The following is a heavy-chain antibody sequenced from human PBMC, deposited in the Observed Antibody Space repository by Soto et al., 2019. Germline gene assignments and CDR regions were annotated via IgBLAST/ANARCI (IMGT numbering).Heavy chain of an antibody. D-gene: IGHD4-17*01. CDR2: IYYSGST. Sequence: ASETLSLTFTVSGGSISNDNYYWSWIRQPPGKGLEWIAYIYYSGSTYYNPSLKSRLTISVDPSKNQFSLKLSSVTAADTAVYYSARTPYPETSYAASADYESWGQGTLVTVSS. CDR3: ARTPYPETSYAASADYES. CDR1: GGSISNDNYY. J-gene: IGHJ4*02. V-gene: IGHV4-30-4*01.